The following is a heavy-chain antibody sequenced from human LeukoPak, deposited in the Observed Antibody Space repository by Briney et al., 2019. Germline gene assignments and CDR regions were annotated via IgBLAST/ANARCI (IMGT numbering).Heavy chain of an antibody. CDR2: ISYDGSNK. D-gene: IGHD4-23*01. CDR1: GFTFSSYA. J-gene: IGHJ3*02. Sequence: GGSLRLSCAASGFTFSSYAMHWVRQAPGKGLEWVAVISYDGSNKYYADSVKGRFTISRDNSKNTLYLQMNSLRAEDTAVYYCARGKVYLPALLMTTVVTRGAFDIWGQGTMVTVSS. V-gene: IGHV3-30*04. CDR3: ARGKVYLPALLMTTVVTRGAFDI.